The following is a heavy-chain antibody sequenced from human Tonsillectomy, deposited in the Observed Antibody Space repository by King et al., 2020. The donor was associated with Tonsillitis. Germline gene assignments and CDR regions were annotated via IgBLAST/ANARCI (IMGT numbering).Heavy chain of an antibody. D-gene: IGHD5-12*01. V-gene: IGHV3-30*01. J-gene: IGHJ4*02. CDR3: ARSGGYEWWCFDY. CDR1: GFTFSSYA. Sequence: VQLVESGGGVVQPGRSLRLSCAASGFTFSSYAMHWVRQAPGKGREGGAVISYDGSNKYYADSVKGRFTISRDNSKNTLYLQMNSLGAEDTAVYFCARSGGYEWWCFDYWGQGTLVTVSS. CDR2: ISYDGSNK.